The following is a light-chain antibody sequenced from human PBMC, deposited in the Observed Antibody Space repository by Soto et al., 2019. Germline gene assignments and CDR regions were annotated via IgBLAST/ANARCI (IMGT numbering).Light chain of an antibody. CDR2: RND. CDR3: AAWDDSLSGPV. CDR1: SSNIGSNY. J-gene: IGLJ3*02. Sequence: QSVLTQPPSASGTPGQRVTISCSGSSSNIGSNYVYWYRQLPGTAPNVLIYRNDERPSGVPDRFSGSKSGSSASLAISGLRSEDDADYYCAAWDDSLSGPVFGRGTKLTV. V-gene: IGLV1-47*01.